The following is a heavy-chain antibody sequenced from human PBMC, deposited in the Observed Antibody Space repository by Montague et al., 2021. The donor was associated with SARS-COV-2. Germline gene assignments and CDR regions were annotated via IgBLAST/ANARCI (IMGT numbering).Heavy chain of an antibody. D-gene: IGHD4-17*01. CDR1: GGSLSNNY. CDR3: ARQYGDYSDNAFTI. Sequence: SETLSLTCAVLGGSLSNNYWTWVRQPPGKGLEWIGEVNQSGGTTHYNPSLKGRVKISVDRPSNQMSLNLESVTAADTAIYYCARQYGDYSDNAFTIWGQGTMVIVSS. V-gene: IGHV4-34*01. J-gene: IGHJ3*02. CDR2: VNQSGGT.